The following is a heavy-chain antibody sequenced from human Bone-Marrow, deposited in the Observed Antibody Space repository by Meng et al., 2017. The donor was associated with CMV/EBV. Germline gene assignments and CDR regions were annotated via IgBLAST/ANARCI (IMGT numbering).Heavy chain of an antibody. J-gene: IGHJ4*02. CDR3: AREYTNSSGTLLDS. D-gene: IGHD6-6*01. CDR2: ISYDGRSQ. V-gene: IGHV3-30*04. Sequence: GESLKISCAASGFSFRSFAMHWGRQTPGKGLGWVAVISYDGRSQSYPDSVRGRFTISRDNSKNTLYLQMSSLRPEDTAIYYCAREYTNSSGTLLDSWGQGTPVTVSS. CDR1: GFSFRSFA.